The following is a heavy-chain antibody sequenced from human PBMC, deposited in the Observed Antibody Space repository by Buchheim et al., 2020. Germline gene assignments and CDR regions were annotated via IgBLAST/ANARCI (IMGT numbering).Heavy chain of an antibody. CDR1: GGSFSGYY. CDR3: ARGRLQFASYYYYGMDV. CDR2: INHSGST. J-gene: IGHJ6*01. V-gene: IGHV4-34*01. D-gene: IGHD5-12*01. Sequence: QVQLQQWGAGLLKPSETLSLTCAVYGGSFSGYYWSWIRQPPGKGLEWIGEINHSGSTNYNPSLKSRVTISVDTSKNQFSLKLSSVTAADTAGYYCARGRLQFASYYYYGMDVWGQGTT.